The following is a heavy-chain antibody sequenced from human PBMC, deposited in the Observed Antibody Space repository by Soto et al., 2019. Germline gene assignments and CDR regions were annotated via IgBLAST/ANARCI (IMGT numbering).Heavy chain of an antibody. Sequence: SETLSLTCTVSGGSITGGSVSRTTYYWGWMRQPPGKGLEWIASFFIGGNTYYNPSLKSRVTTSVDTSKNQFSLQLTSVTAADTAVYVCARRHGLDIDAYYWGPGTLVTFSS. V-gene: IGHV4-39*01. J-gene: IGHJ4*02. CDR1: GGSVSRTTYY. CDR2: FFIGGNT. D-gene: IGHD3-10*01. CDR3: ARRHGLDIDAYY.